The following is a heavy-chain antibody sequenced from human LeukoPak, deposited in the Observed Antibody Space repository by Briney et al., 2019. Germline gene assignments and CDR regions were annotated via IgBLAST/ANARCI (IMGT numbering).Heavy chain of an antibody. CDR2: ISGSGGST. D-gene: IGHD3-3*02. CDR1: GFTFSSYA. CDR3: AKEGRTFLEWLSRGDAFDI. V-gene: IGHV3-23*01. J-gene: IGHJ3*02. Sequence: PGGSLRLSCAASGFTFSSYAMSWVRQAPGKGLEWVSAISGSGGSTYYADSVKGRFTISRDNSKNTLYLQMNSLRAEDTAVYYCAKEGRTFLEWLSRGDAFDIWGQGTMVTVSS.